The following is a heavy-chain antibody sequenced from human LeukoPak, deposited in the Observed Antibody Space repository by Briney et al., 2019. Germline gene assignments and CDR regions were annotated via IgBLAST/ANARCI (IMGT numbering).Heavy chain of an antibody. CDR3: AGGWYPHYGMDV. CDR2: IKQDGSER. J-gene: IGHJ6*02. CDR1: GFTFSNYY. Sequence: GGSLRLSCAASGFTFSNYYMTWVRQAPGQGLEWVANIKQDGSERYYVDSVKGRFIISRDNAKKSLYLQMNSLRVEDTAVYYCAGGWYPHYGMDVWGQGTTVIVSS. D-gene: IGHD3-16*01. V-gene: IGHV3-7*01.